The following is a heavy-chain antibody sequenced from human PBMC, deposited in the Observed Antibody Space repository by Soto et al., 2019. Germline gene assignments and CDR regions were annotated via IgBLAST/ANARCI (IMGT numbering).Heavy chain of an antibody. CDR3: AREYSSSNYYYYGMDV. CDR2: IYYSGST. D-gene: IGHD6-6*01. V-gene: IGHV4-59*01. CDR1: GGSISSYY. Sequence: SETLSLTCTVSGGSISSYYWSWIRQPPGKGLEWIGYIYYSGSTNYNPSLKSRVTISVDTSKNQFSLKLSSVTAADTAVYYCAREYSSSNYYYYGMDVWGQGTTVTVYS. J-gene: IGHJ6*02.